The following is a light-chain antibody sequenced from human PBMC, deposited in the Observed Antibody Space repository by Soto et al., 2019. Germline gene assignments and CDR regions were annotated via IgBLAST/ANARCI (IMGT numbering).Light chain of an antibody. V-gene: IGKV1D-13*01. CDR2: DAS. J-gene: IGKJ4*01. Sequence: AIPLTQSPSSLSASVGDRVTITCRASQGISSALAWYHQKPGKAPKLLIYDASSLESGVPARFSGSGSGTDFTLTISSLQPEDFATYYCQQFNNYPLTFGGGNKVEIK. CDR3: QQFNNYPLT. CDR1: QGISSA.